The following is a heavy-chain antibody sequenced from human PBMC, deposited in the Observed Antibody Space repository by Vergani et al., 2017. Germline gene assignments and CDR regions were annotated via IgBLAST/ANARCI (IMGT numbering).Heavy chain of an antibody. D-gene: IGHD1-26*01. Sequence: EVQLVESGGGLVQPGGSLRLSCAASGFTFSSYAMHWVRQAPGKGLEYVSAISSNGGSTYYANSVKGRFTISRDNSKNTLYLQMGSLRAEDMAVYYCARGFSGSYQRCYFDYWGQGTLVTVSS. V-gene: IGHV3-64*01. CDR1: GFTFSSYA. CDR2: ISSNGGST. CDR3: ARGFSGSYQRCYFDY. J-gene: IGHJ4*02.